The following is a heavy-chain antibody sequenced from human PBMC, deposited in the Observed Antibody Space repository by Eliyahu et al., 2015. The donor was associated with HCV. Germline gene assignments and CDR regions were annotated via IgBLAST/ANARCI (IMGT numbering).Heavy chain of an antibody. D-gene: IGHD6-19*01. CDR2: IHYSGST. CDR3: ASGGGGIAVAGTGGWFDP. V-gene: IGHV4-59*01. Sequence: QVQLQESGPGLVKPSETLSLTCTVXGGSITTYSWSXIRKPPGKGLEWIGYIHYSGSTNYNPSLKSRVTISLDTSKNQFSLKLTSVTAADTAVYFCASGGGGIAVAGTGGWFDPWGQGTLVTVSS. CDR1: GGSITTYS. J-gene: IGHJ5*02.